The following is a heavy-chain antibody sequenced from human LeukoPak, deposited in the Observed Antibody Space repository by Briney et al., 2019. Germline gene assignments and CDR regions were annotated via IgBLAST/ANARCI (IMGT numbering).Heavy chain of an antibody. CDR3: ARVKTPYGPFDY. V-gene: IGHV4-38-2*02. CDR2: IYHSGST. Sequence: SETLSLTCTVSGYSISSGYYWGWIRQPPGKGLEWIGSIYHSGSTYYNPSLKSRVTISVDTSKNQFSLKLSSVTAADTAVYYCARVKTPYGPFDYWGQGTLVTVSS. J-gene: IGHJ4*02. D-gene: IGHD4-17*01. CDR1: GYSISSGYY.